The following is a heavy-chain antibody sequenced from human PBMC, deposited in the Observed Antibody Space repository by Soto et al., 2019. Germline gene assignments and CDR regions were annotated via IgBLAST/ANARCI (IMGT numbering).Heavy chain of an antibody. CDR3: ATGSGHLRGRWWLDT. CDR2: IYHSGST. D-gene: IGHD2-15*01. V-gene: IGHV4-30-2*01. J-gene: IGHJ5*02. CDR1: GGSISSGGYS. Sequence: PSETLSLTCAVSGGSISSGGYSWSWIRQPPGKGLEWIGYIYHSGSTYYNPSLKSRVTISVDRSKNQFSLKLSSVTAADTAVYYSATGSGHLRGRWWLDTWGQGTLVTVSS.